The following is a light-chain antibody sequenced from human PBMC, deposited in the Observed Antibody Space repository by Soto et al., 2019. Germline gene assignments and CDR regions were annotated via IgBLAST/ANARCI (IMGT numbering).Light chain of an antibody. Sequence: EIVLTQSPGTLSLSPGERATLSCRASQSVGNNYLAWYQQKPGQAPRLLIHTASVRATGIPDRFSGSGSGADFTLTITSLEPEDFATYYCQQSYSTPLTFGGGTKVEIK. J-gene: IGKJ4*01. CDR1: QSVGNNY. CDR2: TAS. CDR3: QQSYSTPLT. V-gene: IGKV3-20*01.